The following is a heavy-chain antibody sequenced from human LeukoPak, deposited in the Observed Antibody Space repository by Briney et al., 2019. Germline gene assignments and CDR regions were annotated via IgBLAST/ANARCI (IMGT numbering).Heavy chain of an antibody. CDR2: IIPIFGTA. V-gene: IGHV1-69*05. CDR1: GGTFSSYA. D-gene: IGHD6-6*01. CDR3: AVSSSSYYYYYMDV. J-gene: IGHJ6*03. Sequence: SVKLSCKASGGTFSSYAISWVRQAPGQGLEWMGRIIPIFGTANYAQKFQGRVTITTDESTSTAYMELSSLRSEDTAVYYCAVSSSSYYYYYMDVWGKGTTVTVSS.